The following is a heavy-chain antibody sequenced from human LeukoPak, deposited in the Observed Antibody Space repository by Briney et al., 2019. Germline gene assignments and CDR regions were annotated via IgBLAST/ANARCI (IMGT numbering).Heavy chain of an antibody. V-gene: IGHV3-21*01. Sequence: GGSLRLSCAASGFTFSSYEMNWVRQAPGKGLEWVSSISSSSSHIYYADSVKGRFTTSRDNAKNSLYLQMNSLRAEDTAVYYCAREVSGVDYWGQGTLVTVSS. CDR3: AREVSGVDY. CDR2: ISSSSSHI. CDR1: GFTFSSYE. D-gene: IGHD6-19*01. J-gene: IGHJ4*02.